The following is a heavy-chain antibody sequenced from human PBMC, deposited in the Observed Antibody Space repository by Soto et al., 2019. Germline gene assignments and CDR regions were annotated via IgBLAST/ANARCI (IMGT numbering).Heavy chain of an antibody. J-gene: IGHJ4*02. CDR1: GYTFTSYY. CDR2: INPSGGST. Sequence: ASVKVSCKASGYTFTSYYMHWVRQAPGQGLEWMGIINPSGGSTSYAQKFQGRVTMTRDTSTSTVYMELSSLRSEDTAVYYCARGIVDRPSDSSGYCFDYWGQGTLVTVSS. CDR3: ARGIVDRPSDSSGYCFDY. V-gene: IGHV1-46*01. D-gene: IGHD3-22*01.